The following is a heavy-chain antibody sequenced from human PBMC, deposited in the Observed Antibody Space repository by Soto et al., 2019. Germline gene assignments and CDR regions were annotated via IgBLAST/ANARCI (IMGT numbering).Heavy chain of an antibody. D-gene: IGHD4-17*01. Sequence: GGSLRLSCAASGFTFINYAMTWVRQAPGKGLEWVSTLSASGRSTYYPDSVKGRFTISRDNSRNTLYLHMNSLRAEDTAIYYCAKDGAQMTTVVIGYFDYWGQGTLVTVSS. V-gene: IGHV3-23*01. J-gene: IGHJ4*02. CDR3: AKDGAQMTTVVIGYFDY. CDR2: LSASGRST. CDR1: GFTFINYA.